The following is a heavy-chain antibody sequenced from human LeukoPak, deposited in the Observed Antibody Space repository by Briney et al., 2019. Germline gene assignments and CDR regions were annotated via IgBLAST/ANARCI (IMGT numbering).Heavy chain of an antibody. CDR1: GFTFSDND. CDR2: IDSDGDT. J-gene: IGHJ4*02. CDR3: ARGRIGAYAGSWLLDY. V-gene: IGHV3-13*04. Sequence: PGGSLRLSCAASGFTFSDNDMLWVRQATGKGLEWVSRIDSDGDTYYYGSVKGRFSLYTGNAKSSLLLQMNSLRAGDTAVYYCARGRIGAYAGSWLLDYWGQGTLVTVSS. D-gene: IGHD2-2*01.